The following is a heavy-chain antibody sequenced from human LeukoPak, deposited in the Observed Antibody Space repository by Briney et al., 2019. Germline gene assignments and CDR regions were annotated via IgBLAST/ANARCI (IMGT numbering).Heavy chain of an antibody. J-gene: IGHJ4*02. Sequence: GGSLRLSCAASGFTFSSYAMHWVRQAPGKGLERVAVISYDGSNKYYADSVKGRFTISRDNSKNTLYLQMNSLRAEDTAVYYCARDRARSYYDSTADYWGQGTLVTVSS. CDR2: ISYDGSNK. D-gene: IGHD3-22*01. V-gene: IGHV3-30-3*01. CDR1: GFTFSSYA. CDR3: ARDRARSYYDSTADY.